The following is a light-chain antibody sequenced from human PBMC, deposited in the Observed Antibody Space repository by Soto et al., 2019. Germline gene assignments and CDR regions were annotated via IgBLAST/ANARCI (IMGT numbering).Light chain of an antibody. Sequence: EIVLTQSPATLSLSPGEGATLSCRASQSVSTYLAWYQQKPGQAPRLLIYDASKRATGVPARFSGSGSGTEFTLTISSLQSEDFAVYYCQQYNNWPRTFGQGTKVDIK. CDR1: QSVSTY. CDR3: QQYNNWPRT. CDR2: DAS. V-gene: IGKV3-11*01. J-gene: IGKJ1*01.